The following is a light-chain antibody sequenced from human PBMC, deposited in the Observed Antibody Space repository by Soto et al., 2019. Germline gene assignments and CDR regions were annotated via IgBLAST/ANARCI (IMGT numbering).Light chain of an antibody. J-gene: IGKJ2*01. V-gene: IGKV1-39*01. CDR2: AAS. CDR3: QQSYSTPVT. Sequence: DIQMTQSPSSLSASVGDRVTSTCRASQSISSYLNWYQQKPGKAPKLLIYAASSLQSGVPSRFSGSGSGTDFTLTISSLQPEDFATYYCQQSYSTPVTFGQGNKLEIQ. CDR1: QSISSY.